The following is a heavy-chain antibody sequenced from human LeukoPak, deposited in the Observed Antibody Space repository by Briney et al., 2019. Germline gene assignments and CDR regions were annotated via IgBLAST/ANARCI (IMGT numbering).Heavy chain of an antibody. CDR3: ASWDYDSLRPPMDV. J-gene: IGHJ6*02. V-gene: IGHV3-21*01. CDR2: ISSSSSYI. Sequence: GGSLRLSCAASGFTFSSYSMNWVRQAPGKGLEWVSSISSSSSYIYYADSVKGRFTISRDNAKNSLYLQMNSLRAEDTAVYYRASWDYDSLRPPMDVWGQGTTVTVSS. D-gene: IGHD3-22*01. CDR1: GFTFSSYS.